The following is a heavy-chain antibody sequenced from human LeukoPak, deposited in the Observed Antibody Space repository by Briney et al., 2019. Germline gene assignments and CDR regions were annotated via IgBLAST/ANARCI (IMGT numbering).Heavy chain of an antibody. CDR3: AREVPHYYNMDV. J-gene: IGHJ6*03. V-gene: IGHV4-59*01. CDR2: IHYTGST. CDR1: GGSISGYY. Sequence: SETLSLTCTVSGGSISGYYWSWIRQPPGKGLEWIGYIHYTGSTDYHPSLKGRVTISVDTSKNQFSLKLTSVTAADTAVYYCAREVPHYYNMDVWGKGTTVTVSS.